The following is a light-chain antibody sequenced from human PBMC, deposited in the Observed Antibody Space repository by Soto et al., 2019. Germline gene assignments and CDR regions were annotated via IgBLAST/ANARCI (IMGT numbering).Light chain of an antibody. CDR3: QQTYSTLLT. V-gene: IGKV1-39*01. J-gene: IGKJ4*01. Sequence: DIQMTQSPSSLSASVGDRVTITCRASQSISNYLNWYQQKPGKAPKLLIYAASSLQSGVPSRFSGSGSGTDFTLTISSLQPADFATYYCQQTYSTLLTFGGGTKVEIK. CDR1: QSISNY. CDR2: AAS.